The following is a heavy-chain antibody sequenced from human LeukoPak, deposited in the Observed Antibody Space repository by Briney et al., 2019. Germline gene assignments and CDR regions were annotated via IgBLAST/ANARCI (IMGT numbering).Heavy chain of an antibody. J-gene: IGHJ4*02. CDR2: INPNSGGT. CDR3: ARDYLGDGYNVGY. CDR1: GYTFTSYG. D-gene: IGHD5-24*01. Sequence: ASVKVSCKASGYTFTSYGIGWVRQAPGQGLEWMGWINPNSGGTNYAQRFQGRVTMTRDTSISTAYMELSRLRSDDTAVYYCARDYLGDGYNVGYWGQGTLVTVSS. V-gene: IGHV1-2*02.